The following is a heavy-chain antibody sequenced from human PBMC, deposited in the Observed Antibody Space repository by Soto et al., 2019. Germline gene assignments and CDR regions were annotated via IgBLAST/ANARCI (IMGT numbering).Heavy chain of an antibody. J-gene: IGHJ4*02. CDR2: INHSGST. D-gene: IGHD3-16*02. Sequence: PSETLSLTCAVYGGSFSGYYWSWIRQPPGKGLEWIGEINHSGSTNYNPSLKSRVTISVDTSKNQFSLKLSSVTAADTAVYYCARGGAWGSYRYTGPSYFDYWGQGTLVTVS. CDR1: GGSFSGYY. CDR3: ARGGAWGSYRYTGPSYFDY. V-gene: IGHV4-34*01.